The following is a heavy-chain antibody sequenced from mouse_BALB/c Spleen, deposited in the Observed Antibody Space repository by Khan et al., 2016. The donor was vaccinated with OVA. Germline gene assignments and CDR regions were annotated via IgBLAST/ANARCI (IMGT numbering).Heavy chain of an antibody. CDR3: ARCRDSSYYDYYAMDY. CDR1: GFTFSNYG. Sequence: EVELVESGGDLVKPGGSLKLSCAASGFTFSNYGMSWVRQTPDKRLEWVAIISTSGSYTYYPDSVKGRFTISRDNATNTLYLQMSSLNSEDTAMDYCARCRDSSYYDYYAMDYWGQGTSLTVSS. V-gene: IGHV5-6*01. J-gene: IGHJ4*01. D-gene: IGHD2-12*01. CDR2: ISTSGSYT.